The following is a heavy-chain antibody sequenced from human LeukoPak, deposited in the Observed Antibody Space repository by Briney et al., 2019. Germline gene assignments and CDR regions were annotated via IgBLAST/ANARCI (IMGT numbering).Heavy chain of an antibody. CDR1: RFTFSECY. D-gene: IGHD3-9*01. Sequence: RGSLRLSCAASRFTFSECYMSWIRQAPGKGLEWLSYISSSGTYTDYADSVKGRFTISRDNAKSSVYLQLNSLRAEDTALYSSARHFIDWQGKSYFAYWGQGTLVAVSS. V-gene: IGHV3-11*03. CDR2: ISSSGTYT. CDR3: ARHFIDWQGKSYFAY. J-gene: IGHJ4*02.